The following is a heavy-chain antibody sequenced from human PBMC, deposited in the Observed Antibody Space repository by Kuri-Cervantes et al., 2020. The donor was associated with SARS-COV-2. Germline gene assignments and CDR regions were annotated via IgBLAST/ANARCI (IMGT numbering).Heavy chain of an antibody. CDR3: AGESGGYCSGGSCSTNWFDP. V-gene: IGHV1-46*01. D-gene: IGHD2-15*01. CDR2: INPSGGST. Sequence: ASVKVSCKASGYTFTSQYLHWVRQAPGQGLEWMGIINPSGGSTSYAQKFQGRVTMTGDTSTSTVYMELSSLRPEDTAVYYCAGESGGYCSGGSCSTNWFDPWGQGTLVTVSS. J-gene: IGHJ5*02. CDR1: GYTFTSQY.